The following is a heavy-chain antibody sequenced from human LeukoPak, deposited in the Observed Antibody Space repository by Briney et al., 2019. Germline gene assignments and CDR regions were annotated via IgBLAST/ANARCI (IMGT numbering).Heavy chain of an antibody. CDR3: ARLSLYDFWSGYPDY. J-gene: IGHJ4*02. Sequence: GGSLRLSCAASGFTFDDYGMSWVRQAPGKGLEWVSGSNWNGGSTGYADSVKGRFTISRDNAKNSLYLQMNSLRAEDTALYYCARLSLYDFWSGYPDYWGQGTLVTVSS. CDR2: SNWNGGST. CDR1: GFTFDDYG. V-gene: IGHV3-20*04. D-gene: IGHD3-3*01.